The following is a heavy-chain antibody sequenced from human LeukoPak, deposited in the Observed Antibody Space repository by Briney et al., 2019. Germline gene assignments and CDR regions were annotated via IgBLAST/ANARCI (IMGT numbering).Heavy chain of an antibody. D-gene: IGHD6-19*01. CDR1: GFSFNNAW. J-gene: IGHJ6*03. CDR2: IKSKFDGGTS. CDR3: TTDSLGWAENYYYYYMDV. Sequence: GGSLRLSCAASGFSFNNAWMSWVRQAPGKGLEWVGRIKSKFDGGTSDYAAPVKSRFTIARDDSKNTLYLQINSLKTEDTAVYYCTTDSLGWAENYYYYYMDVWGKGTTVTVSS. V-gene: IGHV3-15*01.